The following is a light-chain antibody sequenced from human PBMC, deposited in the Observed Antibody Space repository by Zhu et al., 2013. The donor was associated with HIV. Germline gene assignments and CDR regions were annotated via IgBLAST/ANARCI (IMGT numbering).Light chain of an antibody. V-gene: IGKV3-20*01. CDR2: GAS. J-gene: IGKJ5*01. Sequence: EIVLTQSPGTLSLSPGERATLSCRASQSVSSSYLAWYQQKPGQAPRLLIYGASSRAADIPDRLSGSGSGTDFTLTISRLEPEDFAVYYCQQYDSSPITFGQGTRLEIK. CDR1: QSVSSSY. CDR3: QQYDSSPIT.